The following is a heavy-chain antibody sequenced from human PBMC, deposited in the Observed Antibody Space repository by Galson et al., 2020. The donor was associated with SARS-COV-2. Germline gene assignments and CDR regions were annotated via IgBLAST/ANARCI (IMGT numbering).Heavy chain of an antibody. Sequence: GGSLRLSCATSEFTFDDYDMMWVRQVPGKGLEWVSGISWSGANVGYADSVKGQFTISRDNAKNSLYLQMNSLRVGDTAVYHCAKGRFNGNYFRLVPWGQGTLVTVSS. J-gene: IGHJ5*02. D-gene: IGHD1-7*01. CDR3: AKGRFNGNYFRLVP. CDR1: EFTFDDYD. CDR2: ISWSGANV. V-gene: IGHV3-20*01.